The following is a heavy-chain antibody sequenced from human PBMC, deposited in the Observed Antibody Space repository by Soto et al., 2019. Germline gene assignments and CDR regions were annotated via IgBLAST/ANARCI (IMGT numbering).Heavy chain of an antibody. D-gene: IGHD2-15*01. CDR1: GGTFSSYT. J-gene: IGHJ2*01. Sequence: QVQLVQSGAEVKKPGSSVKVSCKASGGTFSSYTISWVRQAPGQGLEWMGRIIPILGIANYAQKFQGRVTITADKSTSTAYMELSSLRSEDTAVYYCARSCSGGSCYSNWYFDLWGRGTLVTVSS. CDR3: ARSCSGGSCYSNWYFDL. CDR2: IIPILGIA. V-gene: IGHV1-69*02.